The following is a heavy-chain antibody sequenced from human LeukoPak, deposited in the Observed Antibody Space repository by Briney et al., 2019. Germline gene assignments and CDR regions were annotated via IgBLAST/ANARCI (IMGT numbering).Heavy chain of an antibody. CDR1: GFTFSSYW. CDR2: IKQDGSEK. Sequence: GGSLRLSCAASGFTFSSYWMSWVRQAPGKGLEWVANIKQDGSEKYYMDSVKGRFTISRDNAKNSLYLQMNSLRAEDTAVYYCARDSYYYDSSGDFGYWGQGTLVTVSS. V-gene: IGHV3-7*01. D-gene: IGHD3-22*01. J-gene: IGHJ4*02. CDR3: ARDSYYYDSSGDFGY.